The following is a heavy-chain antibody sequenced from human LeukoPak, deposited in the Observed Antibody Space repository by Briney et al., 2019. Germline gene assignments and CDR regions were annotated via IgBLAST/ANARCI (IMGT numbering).Heavy chain of an antibody. D-gene: IGHD3-10*01. CDR1: GGSISSSSYY. Sequence: PSETLSLTCTVSGGSISSSSYYWGWIRQPPGKGLEWIGSIYYSGSTYYNPSLKSRVTISVDTSKNQFSLKLSSVTAADTAVYYCARGVLLWFGELSNWFDPWGQGTLVTVSS. CDR3: ARGVLLWFGELSNWFDP. J-gene: IGHJ5*02. V-gene: IGHV4-39*07. CDR2: IYYSGST.